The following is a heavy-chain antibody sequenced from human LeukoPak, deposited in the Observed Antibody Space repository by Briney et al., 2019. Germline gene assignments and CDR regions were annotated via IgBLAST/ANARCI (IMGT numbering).Heavy chain of an antibody. CDR3: ARSLSREPYYYYMDV. CDR2: IYTSGST. J-gene: IGHJ6*03. CDR1: GASINNYS. V-gene: IGHV4-4*09. D-gene: IGHD1-14*01. Sequence: PSETLSLTCTVSGASINNYSLNWIRRPPGKGLEWIGYIYTSGSTNYNPSLKSRVTISVDTSKNQFTLKLSSVTAADTAVYYCARSLSREPYYYYMDVRGKGTTVTVSS.